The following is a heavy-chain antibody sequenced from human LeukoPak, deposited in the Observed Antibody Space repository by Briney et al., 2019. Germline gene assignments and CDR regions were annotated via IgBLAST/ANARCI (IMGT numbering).Heavy chain of an antibody. V-gene: IGHV3-33*01. CDR2: IWYDGSNK. D-gene: IGHD4-4*01. Sequence: GGSLRLSCAASGFTFSSYGMHWVRQAPGKGLEWVAVIWYDGSNKYYADSVKGRFTISRDNSKNTPYLQMNSLRAEDTAVYYCAREQTTVTDDYYYYGMDVWGRGTTVTVSS. CDR1: GFTFSSYG. J-gene: IGHJ6*02. CDR3: AREQTTVTDDYYYYGMDV.